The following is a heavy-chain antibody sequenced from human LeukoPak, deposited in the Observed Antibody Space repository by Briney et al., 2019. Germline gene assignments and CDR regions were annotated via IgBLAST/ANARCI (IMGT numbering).Heavy chain of an antibody. CDR3: AKELDTMFFDY. V-gene: IGHV3-43*01. Sequence: GGSLRLSCATSGFTFDRYTIHWVRQAPGKGLEWVSLAGWAGGTTYYSDSVRGRFTISRDSGKNSVYLQMNSLTTDDTAFYFCAKELDTMFFDYWGQGALVTVSS. CDR1: GFTFDRYT. CDR2: AGWAGGTT. J-gene: IGHJ4*02. D-gene: IGHD3-10*02.